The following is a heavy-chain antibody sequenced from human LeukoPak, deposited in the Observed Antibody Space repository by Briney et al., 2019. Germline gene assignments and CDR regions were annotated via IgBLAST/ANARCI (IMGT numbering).Heavy chain of an antibody. J-gene: IGHJ6*02. Sequence: GGSLRLSCAASGFTFSSYSMNWVRQAPGKGLEWVSSTSSSSSYIYYADSVKGRFTISRDNAKNSLYLQMNSLRAEDTAVYYCARDPHLRYFDSFYYYGMDVWGQGTTVTVSS. D-gene: IGHD3-9*01. CDR3: ARDPHLRYFDSFYYYGMDV. CDR2: TSSSSSYI. V-gene: IGHV3-21*01. CDR1: GFTFSSYS.